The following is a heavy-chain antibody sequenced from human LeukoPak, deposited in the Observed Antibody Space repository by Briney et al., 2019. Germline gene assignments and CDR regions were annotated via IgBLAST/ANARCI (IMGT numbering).Heavy chain of an antibody. D-gene: IGHD5-12*01. CDR1: GCTFTAYY. J-gene: IGHJ4*02. CDR2: INPNSGGT. CDR3: ARAGYSGYDYFDY. V-gene: IGHV1-2*02. Sequence: ASVKVSCKTSGCTFTAYYMHWVRQAPGQGLEWMGWINPNSGGTNYAQNFQGRVTMTRDTSIRTAYMELTRLTSDDTAVYYCARAGYSGYDYFDYWGQGTLVTVSS.